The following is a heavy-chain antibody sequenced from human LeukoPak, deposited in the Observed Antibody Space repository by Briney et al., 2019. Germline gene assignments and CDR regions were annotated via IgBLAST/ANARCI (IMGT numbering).Heavy chain of an antibody. J-gene: IGHJ4*02. D-gene: IGHD3-22*01. CDR2: ITNSGDNT. CDR3: AKRRDSSSAYFSDFDS. Sequence: PGGSLRLSCAASGFTFSKYAMTWVRQAPGKGLEWVSGITNSGDNTYYADFVKGRFTISRDNSKNTLYLQMNSLRADDTATYYCAKRRDSSSAYFSDFDSWGQGSLVTVSS. CDR1: GFTFSKYA. V-gene: IGHV3-23*01.